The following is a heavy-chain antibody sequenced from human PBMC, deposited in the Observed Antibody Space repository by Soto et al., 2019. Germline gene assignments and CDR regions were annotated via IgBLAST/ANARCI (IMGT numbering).Heavy chain of an antibody. CDR1: GFTFSGSA. D-gene: IGHD3-10*01. Sequence: GGSLRLSCAASGFTFSGSAMHWVRQASGKGLEWVGRIRSKANSYATAYAASVKGRFTISRDDSKNTAYLQMNSLKTEDTDVYYCTRHGDPSGSGAVDYWGQGTLVTVSS. J-gene: IGHJ4*02. CDR2: IRSKANSYAT. CDR3: TRHGDPSGSGAVDY. V-gene: IGHV3-73*01.